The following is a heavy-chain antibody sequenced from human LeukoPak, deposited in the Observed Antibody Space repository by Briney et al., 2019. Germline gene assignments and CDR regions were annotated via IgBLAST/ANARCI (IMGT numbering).Heavy chain of an antibody. CDR1: GGTFSNYA. Sequence: SVKVSCKASGGTFSNYAISWVRQAPGQGLEWMGGIIPIFGTANYAQKFRGRVTITADKSTRTAYMELSSLRSEDTAVYYCARHIVVASFDIWGQRTMVTVSS. V-gene: IGHV1-69*06. CDR3: ARHIVVASFDI. CDR2: IIPIFGTA. D-gene: IGHD2-21*01. J-gene: IGHJ3*02.